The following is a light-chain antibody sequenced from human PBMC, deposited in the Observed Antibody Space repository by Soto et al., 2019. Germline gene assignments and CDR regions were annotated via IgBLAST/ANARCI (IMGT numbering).Light chain of an antibody. CDR3: QQYNDNWT. Sequence: DIQMTQSPSTLSASVGDRVTITCRASQRMSSWLAWYQQKPGKAPKLLIYKASTLQSGVPSRFSGSGSGTEFTLAISSLQPDDFATYYCQQYNDNWTFGQGTKV. J-gene: IGKJ1*01. CDR2: KAS. CDR1: QRMSSW. V-gene: IGKV1-5*03.